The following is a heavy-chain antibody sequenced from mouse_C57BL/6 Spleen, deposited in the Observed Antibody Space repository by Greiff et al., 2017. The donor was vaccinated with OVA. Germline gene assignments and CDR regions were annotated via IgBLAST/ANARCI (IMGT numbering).Heavy chain of an antibody. CDR2: IYPGSGST. D-gene: IGHD2-5*01. V-gene: IGHV1-55*01. Sequence: VQLQQPGAELVKPGASVKMSCKASGYTFTSYWITWVKQRPGQGLEWIGDIYPGSGSTNSNEKFKSKATLTVDTASSTAYMQRSSLTSEDSAVYYCARDSNYGFDYWGQGTTLTVSS. CDR1: GYTFTSYW. J-gene: IGHJ2*01. CDR3: ARDSNYGFDY.